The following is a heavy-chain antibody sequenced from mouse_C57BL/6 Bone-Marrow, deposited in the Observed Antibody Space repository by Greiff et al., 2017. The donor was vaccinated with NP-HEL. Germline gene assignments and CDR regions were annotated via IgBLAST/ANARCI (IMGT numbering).Heavy chain of an antibody. CDR2: IYPRSGNT. D-gene: IGHD2-2*01. CDR3: ARSTMVTRTWFAY. V-gene: IGHV1-81*01. CDR1: GYTFTSYG. Sequence: LQESGAELARPGASVKLSCKASGYTFTSYGISWVKQRTGQGLEWIGEIYPRSGNTYYNEKFKGKATLTADKSSSTAYMELRSLTSEDSAVYFCARSTMVTRTWFAYWGQGTLVTVSA. J-gene: IGHJ3*01.